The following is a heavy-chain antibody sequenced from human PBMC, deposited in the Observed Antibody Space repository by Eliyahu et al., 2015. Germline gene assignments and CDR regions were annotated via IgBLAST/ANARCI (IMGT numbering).Heavy chain of an antibody. CDR1: GGXISXXNW. D-gene: IGHD2-15*01. CDR3: ARDSGYCSGGSCFGSSLYYFDY. V-gene: IGHV4-4*02. CDR2: IYHSGST. J-gene: IGHJ4*02. Sequence: QVQLQESGPGLVKPSGTLSLTCAVSGGXISXXNWXXWXRQPPGKGLEWIGEIYHSGSTNYNPSLKSXVTISVDKSKNQFSLKLSSVTAADTAVYYCARDSGYCSGGSCFGSSLYYFDYWGQGTLVTVSS.